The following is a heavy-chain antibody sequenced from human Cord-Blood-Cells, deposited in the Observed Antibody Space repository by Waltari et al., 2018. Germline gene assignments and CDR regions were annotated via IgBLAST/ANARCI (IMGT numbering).Heavy chain of an antibody. V-gene: IGHV1-8*01. CDR2: MNPNSGNT. Sequence: QVQLVQSGAEVKKPGASVKVSCKASGYTFTSYDINWVRQATGQWLEWMGWMNPNSGNTGYAKKFQGRITMTRNTCISTAYMGLSRLRSEDTAVYYCASVLYDILTGYYPPRNAFDIWGQGTMVTVSS. J-gene: IGHJ3*02. D-gene: IGHD3-9*01. CDR1: GYTFTSYD. CDR3: ASVLYDILTGYYPPRNAFDI.